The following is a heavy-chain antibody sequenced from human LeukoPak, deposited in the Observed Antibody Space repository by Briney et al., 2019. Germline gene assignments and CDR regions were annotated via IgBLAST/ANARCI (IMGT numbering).Heavy chain of an antibody. CDR1: GFTFSDHY. CDR2: IRNKANSYTT. CDR3: ARSSANWPFDY. V-gene: IGHV3-72*01. Sequence: QSGGSLRLSSAASGFTFSDHYMDWVRQAPGKGLEWVVRIRNKANSYTTEYAASVKGRFTISRDDSKNSLYLQMNSLKTEDTAVYYCARSSANWPFDYWGQGTLVTVSS. D-gene: IGHD1-1*01. J-gene: IGHJ4*02.